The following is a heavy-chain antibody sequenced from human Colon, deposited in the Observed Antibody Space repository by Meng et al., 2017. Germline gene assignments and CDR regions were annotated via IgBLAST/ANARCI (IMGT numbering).Heavy chain of an antibody. Sequence: KESGPGPVKPSGPLSLPCTVSGDSISSDIWWSWVRQPPGKGLEWIGEVYHRGDTNYNPSLKSRVDISVDKSKNQFYLSLFSVTAADTAVYYCGRDQGRELINHWGQGTLVTVSS. CDR3: GRDQGRELINH. CDR2: VYHRGDT. J-gene: IGHJ4*02. D-gene: IGHD1-7*01. CDR1: GDSISSDIW. V-gene: IGHV4-4*02.